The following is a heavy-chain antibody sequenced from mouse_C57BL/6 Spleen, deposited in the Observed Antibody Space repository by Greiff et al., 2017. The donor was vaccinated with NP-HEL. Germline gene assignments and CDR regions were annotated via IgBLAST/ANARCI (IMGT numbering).Heavy chain of an antibody. V-gene: IGHV3-1*01. CDR3: ARSWGYFDY. D-gene: IGHD4-1*01. CDR1: GYSITSGYD. Sequence: EVMLVESGPGMVKPSQSLSLTCTVTGYSITSGYDWHWIRHFPGNKLEWMGYISYSGSTKYNPPLTSRIPITHDTSKNHFFLKLKSVTTEDAATYYCARSWGYFDYWGQGTTLTVSS. J-gene: IGHJ2*01. CDR2: ISYSGST.